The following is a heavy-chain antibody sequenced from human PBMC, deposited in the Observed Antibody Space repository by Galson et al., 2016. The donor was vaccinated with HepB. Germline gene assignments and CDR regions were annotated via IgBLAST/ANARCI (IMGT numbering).Heavy chain of an antibody. CDR3: AHTGPPRTDDDYRPWSFDL. CDR2: VFWDEHK. D-gene: IGHD4-17*01. V-gene: IGHV2-5*02. J-gene: IGHJ2*01. Sequence: PALVKPTQTLTLTCTFSGFSLRSRGVGVGWIRQPPGKALEWFALVFWDEHKRYRPSLQSRLTITKDTSKNQVVLTMTNIDPVDTATYYCAHTGPPRTDDDYRPWSFDLWGRGTLVTVSS. CDR1: GFSLRSRGVG.